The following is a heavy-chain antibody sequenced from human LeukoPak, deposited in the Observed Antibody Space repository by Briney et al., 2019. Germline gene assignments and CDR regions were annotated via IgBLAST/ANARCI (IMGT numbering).Heavy chain of an antibody. CDR2: IVVGSGNT. Sequence: ASVTVSCKASGFTFTSSAVQWVRQARGQRLEWVGWIVVGSGNTNYAQKFQERVTITRDMSTSTAYMELSSLRSEDTAVYYCAADPSGYSYDWWLYGMDVWGQGTTVTVSS. CDR1: GFTFTSSA. CDR3: AADPSGYSYDWWLYGMDV. D-gene: IGHD5-18*01. J-gene: IGHJ6*02. V-gene: IGHV1-58*01.